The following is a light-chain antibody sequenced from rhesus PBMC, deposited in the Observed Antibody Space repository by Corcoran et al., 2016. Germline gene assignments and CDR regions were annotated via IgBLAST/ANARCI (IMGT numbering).Light chain of an antibody. Sequence: DIQMTQSPFSLSASVGDTVTITCRASQSISSRLAWYQQKPGKAPKLLIYKASRLQWGVPSRLSGSGSGTDFPLTTSCLQSDDFAPYSCPQYSSSPPWTFVQVTKVAIK. J-gene: IGKJ1*01. CDR3: PQYSSSPPWT. CDR1: QSISSR. CDR2: KAS. V-gene: IGKV1-22*01.